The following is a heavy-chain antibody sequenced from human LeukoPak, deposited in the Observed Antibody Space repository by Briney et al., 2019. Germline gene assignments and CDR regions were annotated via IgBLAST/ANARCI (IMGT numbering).Heavy chain of an antibody. D-gene: IGHD3-3*01. CDR1: GYTFTNYY. Sequence: ASVKVSCKASGYTFTNYYIHWVRQAPGQGLAWMGTINPSVGTTRSAQGRVSLTRDTSTSTVYMELSTLRSDDTAVYYCARGVKLAVGVLRFLEWPYGAFDIWGQGTMVTVSS. J-gene: IGHJ3*02. CDR2: INPSVGTT. V-gene: IGHV1-46*01. CDR3: ARGVKLAVGVLRFLEWPYGAFDI.